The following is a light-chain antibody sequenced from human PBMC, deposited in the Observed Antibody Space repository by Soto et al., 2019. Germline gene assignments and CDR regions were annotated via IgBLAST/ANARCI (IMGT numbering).Light chain of an antibody. Sequence: IQMTQSPSTVSASVGDTVTFTCRASESIYSWLAWYKQKPGKAPQLLIYKTSTVQGGGPSRFSGSGSGAEYTLTISNLQPDDFATCFCQEYNTNSRTFGQGTRVENK. CDR3: QEYNTNSRT. V-gene: IGKV1-5*03. CDR2: KTS. J-gene: IGKJ1*01. CDR1: ESIYSW.